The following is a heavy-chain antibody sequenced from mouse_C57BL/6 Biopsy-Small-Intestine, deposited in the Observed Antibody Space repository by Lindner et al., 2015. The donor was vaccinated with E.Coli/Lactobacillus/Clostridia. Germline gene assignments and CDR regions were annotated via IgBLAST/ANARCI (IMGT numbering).Heavy chain of an antibody. Sequence: SVKVSCKASGYTFTTYDITWVRQAPGQGLEWLGWSSSDSTKTNYGQEFQGRVTMATDTSTSTAYMELRRLRSDDTAVYYCARGGITSVQGLDYWGQGTLVTVSS. CDR3: ARGGITSVQGLDY. J-gene: IGHJ4*01. D-gene: IGHD1-1*01. CDR1: GYTFTTYD. V-gene: IGHV1-66*01. CDR2: SSSDSTKT.